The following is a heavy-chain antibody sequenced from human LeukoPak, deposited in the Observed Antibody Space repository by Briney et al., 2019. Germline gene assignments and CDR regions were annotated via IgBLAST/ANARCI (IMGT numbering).Heavy chain of an antibody. D-gene: IGHD2-2*01. CDR2: INHSGST. J-gene: IGHJ6*02. CDR3: ARLPLGYCSSTSCYDV. CDR1: GGSFSGYY. Sequence: SETLSLTCAVYGGSFSGYYWSWIRQPPGKGPEWIGEINHSGSTNCNPSLKSRVTISVDTSKNQFSLKLSSVTAADTAVYYRARLPLGYCSSTSCYDVWGQGTTVTVSS. V-gene: IGHV4-34*01.